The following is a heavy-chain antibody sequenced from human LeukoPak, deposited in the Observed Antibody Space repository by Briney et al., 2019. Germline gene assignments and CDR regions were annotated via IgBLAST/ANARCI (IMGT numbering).Heavy chain of an antibody. J-gene: IGHJ6*02. V-gene: IGHV4-34*01. CDR3: ARAGDQLLAAHRGGYGMDV. CDR2: INHSGST. D-gene: IGHD2-2*01. Sequence: PSETPSLTCAVYGGSFSGYYWSWIRQPPGKGLEWIGEINHSGSTNYNPSPKSRVTISVDTSKNQFSLKLSSVTAADTAVYYCARAGDQLLAAHRGGYGMDVWGQGTTVTVSS. CDR1: GGSFSGYY.